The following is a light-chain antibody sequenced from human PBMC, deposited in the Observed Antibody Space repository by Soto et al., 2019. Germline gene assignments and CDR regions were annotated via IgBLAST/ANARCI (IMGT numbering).Light chain of an antibody. CDR1: SSDVGFYKY. CDR2: GNT. CDR3: QSYDNRLRAV. Sequence: QSALTQPASVSGSPGQSIAISCTGSSSDVGFYKYVSWYQQHPGKVPKLIIHGNTNRPSGVPDRFSGSKSGTSASLAITGLQVEDEGNYYCQSYDNRLRAVFGTGTKLTVL. V-gene: IGLV2-14*03. J-gene: IGLJ1*01.